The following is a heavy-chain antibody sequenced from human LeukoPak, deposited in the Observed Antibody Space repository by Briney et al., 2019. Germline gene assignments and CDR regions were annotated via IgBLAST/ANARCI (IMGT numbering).Heavy chain of an antibody. D-gene: IGHD6-19*01. V-gene: IGHV4-31*03. CDR1: GGSISSGGYY. CDR3: AAVAALDAFDI. J-gene: IGHJ3*02. Sequence: SQTLSLTCTVSGGSISSGGYYWSWIRQHPGEGLEWIGYIYYSGSTYYNPSLKSRVTISVDTSKNQFSLKLSSVTAADTAVYYCAAVAALDAFDIWGQGTMVTVSS. CDR2: IYYSGST.